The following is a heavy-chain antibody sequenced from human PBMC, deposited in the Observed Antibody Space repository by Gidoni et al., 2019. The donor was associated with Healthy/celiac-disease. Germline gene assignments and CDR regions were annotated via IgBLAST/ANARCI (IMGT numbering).Heavy chain of an antibody. V-gene: IGHV4-39*01. D-gene: IGHD3-10*01. Sequence: QLQLQESGPGRVKPSETLSLTCTVSGGSISSSSYYWGWIRQPPGKGLEWIGSIYYSGSTYYNPSLKSRVTISVDTSKNQFSLKLSSVTAADTAVYYCARFVTMVRGVINNWGQGTLVTVSS. CDR1: GGSISSSSYY. J-gene: IGHJ4*02. CDR2: IYYSGST. CDR3: ARFVTMVRGVINN.